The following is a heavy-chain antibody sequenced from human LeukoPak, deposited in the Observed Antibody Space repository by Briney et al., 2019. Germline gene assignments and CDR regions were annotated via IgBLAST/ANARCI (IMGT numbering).Heavy chain of an antibody. Sequence: SETLSLTCAVYGGSFSGYYWSWIRQPPGKGLEWIGEINHSGSTNYNPSLKSRVTISVDTSRRQFSLKLSSVTAADTAVYYCARREGPYLTDSYFNYWGQGSLVIVSS. V-gene: IGHV4-34*01. J-gene: IGHJ4*02. CDR1: GGSFSGYY. CDR2: INHSGST. D-gene: IGHD1-20*01. CDR3: ARREGPYLTDSYFNY.